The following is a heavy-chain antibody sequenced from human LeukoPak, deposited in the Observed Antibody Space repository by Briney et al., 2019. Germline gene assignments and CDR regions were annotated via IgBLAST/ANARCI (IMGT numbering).Heavy chain of an antibody. CDR1: GFTFDDYG. J-gene: IGHJ3*02. CDR2: INWNGGST. Sequence: GGSLRLSCAASGFTFDDYGMSWVRQAPGKGLEWVSGINWNGGSTGYADSVKGRFTISRDNAKNSLYLQMNSLRAEDTAVYYCARDYVLGVVVVPSDAFDIWGQGTMVTVSS. D-gene: IGHD3-22*01. V-gene: IGHV3-20*04. CDR3: ARDYVLGVVVVPSDAFDI.